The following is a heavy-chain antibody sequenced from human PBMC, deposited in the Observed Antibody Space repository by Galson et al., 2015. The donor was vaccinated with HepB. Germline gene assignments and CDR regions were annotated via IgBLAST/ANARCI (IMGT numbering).Heavy chain of an antibody. CDR3: ARVPGGMCRGVMRGPYYYYYGMDV. D-gene: IGHD3-10*01. CDR1: GGSISSYY. Sequence: ATLSLTCTVSGGSISSYYWSWLRHPPGKGLEWIGYIYYSGSTHYNPSLKGRLTLLVATFNNHVSLKLSSETAADTAVYYCARVPGGMCRGVMRGPYYYYYGMDVWGQGTTVTVSS. CDR2: IYYSGST. V-gene: IGHV4-59*01. J-gene: IGHJ6*02.